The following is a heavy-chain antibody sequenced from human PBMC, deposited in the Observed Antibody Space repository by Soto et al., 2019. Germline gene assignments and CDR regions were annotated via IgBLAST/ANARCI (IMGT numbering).Heavy chain of an antibody. Sequence: PGGSLRLSCAASGFTFSSYSMNWVRQAPGKGLEWVSSISSGRSYIYYADSVKGRFTISRDNAKNTLYLQMDSLRAEDTAVYYCARDSRYTYGVDYWGQGTLVTVSS. CDR3: ARDSRYTYGVDY. J-gene: IGHJ4*02. V-gene: IGHV3-21*01. CDR2: ISSGRSYI. D-gene: IGHD5-18*01. CDR1: GFTFSSYS.